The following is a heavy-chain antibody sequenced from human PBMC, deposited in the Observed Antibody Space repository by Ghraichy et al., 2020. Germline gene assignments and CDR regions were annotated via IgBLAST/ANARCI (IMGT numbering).Heavy chain of an antibody. V-gene: IGHV3-74*01. Sequence: GGSLRLSCAASGFTFSSHWMHWVRQAPGKGLVWVSRINTDGSITGYADSVKGRFTISRDNAKNTLYLQMNSLGAEDTAVYYCARVGDKRHFDYWGQGTLVTVSS. CDR2: INTDGSIT. CDR3: ARVGDKRHFDY. D-gene: IGHD3-16*01. CDR1: GFTFSSHW. J-gene: IGHJ4*02.